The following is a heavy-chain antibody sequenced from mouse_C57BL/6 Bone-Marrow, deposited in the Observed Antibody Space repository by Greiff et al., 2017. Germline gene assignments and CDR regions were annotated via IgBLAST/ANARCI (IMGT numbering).Heavy chain of an antibody. CDR2: IYPRSGNT. Sequence: QVQLQQSGAELARPGASVKLSCKASGYTFTSYGISWVKQRTGQGLEWIGEIYPRSGNTYYNEKFKGKATLTADQSSSTAYMELRSLTSEDSAVYFCAGGLRRWFAYWGQGTLVTVSA. J-gene: IGHJ3*01. CDR3: AGGLRRWFAY. CDR1: GYTFTSYG. V-gene: IGHV1-81*01. D-gene: IGHD2-4*01.